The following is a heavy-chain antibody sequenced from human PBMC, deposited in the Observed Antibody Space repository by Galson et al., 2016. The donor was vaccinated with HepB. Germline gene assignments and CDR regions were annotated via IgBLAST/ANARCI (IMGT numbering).Heavy chain of an antibody. CDR1: GFTFSHYT. J-gene: IGHJ6*02. CDR2: IGISSNFI. Sequence: SLRLSCAASGFTFSHYTMNWVRQPPGKGLEWVSSIGISSNFIHYADSVKGRFTISRDNSKNTLYLQMNSLRAEDTAVYYCAKVRPGNLAGAGRSYGMDVWGQGTTVTVSS. V-gene: IGHV3-21*04. CDR3: AKVRPGNLAGAGRSYGMDV. D-gene: IGHD3-16*01.